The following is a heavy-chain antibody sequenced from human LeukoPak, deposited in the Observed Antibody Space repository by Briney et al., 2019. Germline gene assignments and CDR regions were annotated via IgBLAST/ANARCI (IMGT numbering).Heavy chain of an antibody. CDR3: ALSDWFDP. J-gene: IGHJ5*02. V-gene: IGHV3-48*03. Sequence: GGSLRLSCVVSGITFSRYDINWVRQTPGKGLEWVSYISSSGNTIYYADSVKGRFTISRDNAKNSLYLQMDSLRAEDTAVYYCALSDWFDPWGQGTLVTVSS. CDR2: ISSSGNTI. CDR1: GITFSRYD. D-gene: IGHD3-3*01.